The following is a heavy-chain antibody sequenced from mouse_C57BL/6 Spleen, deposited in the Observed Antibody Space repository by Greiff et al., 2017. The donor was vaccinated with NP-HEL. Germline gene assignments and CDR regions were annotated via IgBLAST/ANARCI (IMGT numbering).Heavy chain of an antibody. V-gene: IGHV5-17*01. CDR2: ISSGSSTI. D-gene: IGHD2-12*01. CDR3: DNYSPYYYAMDY. Sequence: EVQLVESGGGLVKPGGSLKLSCAASGFTFSDYGMHWVRQAPEKGLEWVAYISSGSSTIYYADTVKGRFTISRDNAKNTLFLQMTSLRSEDTAMYYCDNYSPYYYAMDYWGQGTSVTVSS. J-gene: IGHJ4*01. CDR1: GFTFSDYG.